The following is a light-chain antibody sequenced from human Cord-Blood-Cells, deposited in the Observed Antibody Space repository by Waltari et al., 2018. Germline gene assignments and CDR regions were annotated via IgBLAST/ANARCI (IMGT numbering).Light chain of an antibody. CDR2: SNN. V-gene: IGLV1-44*01. CDR1: STNIGSNT. J-gene: IGLJ1*01. Sequence: QSVLTQPPSASGTPGQRVTIPRSGSSTNIGSNTVNWYQQLPGTAPKLLIYSNNQRPSGVPDRFSGSKSGTSASLAISGLQSEDEADYYCAAWDDSLNGPVFGTGTKVTVL. CDR3: AAWDDSLNGPV.